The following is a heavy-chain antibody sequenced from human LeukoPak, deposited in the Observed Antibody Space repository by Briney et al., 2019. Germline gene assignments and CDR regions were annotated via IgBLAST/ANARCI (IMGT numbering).Heavy chain of an antibody. J-gene: IGHJ4*02. CDR3: ARLRRNGDSGGFYYYYDY. V-gene: IGHV3-21*01. CDR2: INTVATYI. D-gene: IGHD3-22*01. CDR1: GFTFTSFS. Sequence: GGSLRLSCAASGFTFTSFSFNWVRRAPGKGLELVSSINTVATYIYYADSVRGRLTISRDKAKTSMHLKMNSLRDEDTGVYYSARLRRNGDSGGFYYYYDYWGQGTLVTVSS.